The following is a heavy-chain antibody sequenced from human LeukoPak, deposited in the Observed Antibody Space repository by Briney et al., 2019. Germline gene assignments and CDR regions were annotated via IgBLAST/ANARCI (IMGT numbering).Heavy chain of an antibody. CDR3: ARDSVYDFWSGYCTY. CDR1: GYTFTGYY. J-gene: IGHJ4*02. D-gene: IGHD3-3*01. V-gene: IGHV1-2*06. CDR2: INPNSGGT. Sequence: ASVKVSCKASGYTFTGYYMHWVRQAPGQGLEWMGRINPNSGGTNYAQKFQGRVTMTRDTSISTAYMELSRLRSDDTAVYYCARDSVYDFWSGYCTYWGQGTLVTVSS.